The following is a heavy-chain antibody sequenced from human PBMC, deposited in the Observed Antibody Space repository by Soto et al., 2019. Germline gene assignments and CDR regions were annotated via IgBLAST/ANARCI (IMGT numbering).Heavy chain of an antibody. CDR2: ISANGGST. V-gene: IGHV3-23*01. CDR3: ETGSYGSESYYTRAKGNWFDP. J-gene: IGHJ5*02. D-gene: IGHD3-10*01. Sequence: PGGSLRLSCAWSGFTLSSYAMSWVRQAPGEGLEWVSAISANGGSTYYADSVKGRFTISRDDSKNTLYLQMSSLSAEDTAVYFCETGSYGSESYYTRAKGNWFDPWGQGTLVTVSS. CDR1: GFTLSSYA.